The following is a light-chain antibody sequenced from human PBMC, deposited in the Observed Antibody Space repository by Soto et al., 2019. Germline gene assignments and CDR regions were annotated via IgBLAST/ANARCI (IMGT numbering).Light chain of an antibody. CDR3: QQSYSTPYT. CDR1: QSISNY. J-gene: IGKJ2*01. Sequence: DIQMTQSPSSLSASLGDRVTITCRASQSISNYLNWYQQKPGKAPKLLMYTASSLQSGVPSRFSGSASGTYFTLTISRLQPEDFATYYCQQSYSTPYTFGQGTKLEIK. V-gene: IGKV1-39*01. CDR2: TAS.